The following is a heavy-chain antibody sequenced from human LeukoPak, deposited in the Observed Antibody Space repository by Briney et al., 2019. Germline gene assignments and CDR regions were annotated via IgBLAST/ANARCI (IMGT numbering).Heavy chain of an antibody. CDR2: IGSSGTTI. Sequence: PGGSLRLSCAPSGFTFSDYGMNWVRQAPGKGLEWVSYIGSSGTTIFYAGSVKGRFSISRDNAKNSLYLQMHSLRAEDTALYYCARDLVADYWGLGTLVTVSS. V-gene: IGHV3-48*03. CDR3: ARDLVADY. D-gene: IGHD2-8*02. CDR1: GFTFSDYG. J-gene: IGHJ4*02.